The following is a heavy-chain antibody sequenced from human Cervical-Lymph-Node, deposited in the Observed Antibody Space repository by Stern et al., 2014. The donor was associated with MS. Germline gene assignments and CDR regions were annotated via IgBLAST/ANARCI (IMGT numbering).Heavy chain of an antibody. CDR3: ARDGKWLQVYGMDV. D-gene: IGHD5-12*01. CDR2: ISGYNGKA. CDR1: CYTFTTYA. V-gene: IGHV1-18*04. Sequence: VHLVESGPEVKKPGASVKVSCKASCYTFTTYAFSWVRQAPGQGLEWMGWISGYNGKANYAQRFQGRVTMTTDSSTSTAYMELRSLRSDDTAVYYCARDGKWLQVYGMDVWGQGTTVTVSS. J-gene: IGHJ6*02.